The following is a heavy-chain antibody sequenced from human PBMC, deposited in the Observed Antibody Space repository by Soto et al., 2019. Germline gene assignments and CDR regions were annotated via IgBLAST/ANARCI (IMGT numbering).Heavy chain of an antibody. CDR1: GFTFSSYD. D-gene: IGHD3-3*01. CDR2: IGTAGDT. V-gene: IGHV3-13*01. J-gene: IGHJ6*03. Sequence: GGSLRLSCAASGFTFSSYDMHWVRQATGKGLEWVSAIGTAGDTYYPGSVKGRFTISRENAKNSLYLQMNSLRAGDTAVYYCARGRSTIFETYMDVWGKGTTVTVSS. CDR3: ARGRSTIFETYMDV.